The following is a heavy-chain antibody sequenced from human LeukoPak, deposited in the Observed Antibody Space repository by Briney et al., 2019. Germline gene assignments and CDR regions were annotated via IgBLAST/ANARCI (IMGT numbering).Heavy chain of an antibody. D-gene: IGHD2-2*01. V-gene: IGHV1-2*02. J-gene: IGHJ5*02. CDR2: INPNSGGT. CDR3: ARAPPFSGYCSSTSCPRGGWFDP. Sequence: GASVKASCKASGYTFTGYYMHWVRQAPGQGLEWMGWINPNSGGTNYAQKFQGRVTMTRDTSISTAYMELSRLRSDDTAVYYCARAPPFSGYCSSTSCPRGGWFDPWGQGTLVTVSS. CDR1: GYTFTGYY.